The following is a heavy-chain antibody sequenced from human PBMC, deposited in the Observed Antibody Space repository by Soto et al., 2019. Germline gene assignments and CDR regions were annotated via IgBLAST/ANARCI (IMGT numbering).Heavy chain of an antibody. J-gene: IGHJ6*02. Sequence: PGGSLRLSCAASGFTFSNAWMNWVRQAPGKGLEWVGRIKSKTDGGTTDYAAPVKGRFTISRDDSKNTLYLQMNSLKTEDTAVYYCTTLSITIFGVVLMDVWGPGTTVTVPS. D-gene: IGHD3-3*01. V-gene: IGHV3-15*07. CDR3: TTLSITIFGVVLMDV. CDR2: IKSKTDGGTT. CDR1: GFTFSNAW.